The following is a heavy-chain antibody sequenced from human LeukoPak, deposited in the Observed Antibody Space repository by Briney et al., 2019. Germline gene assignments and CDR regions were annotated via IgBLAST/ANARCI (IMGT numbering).Heavy chain of an antibody. CDR3: ARDGCSSTSCPVNHYYYYYGMDV. V-gene: IGHV3-33*01. J-gene: IGHJ6*02. CDR1: GFTFSSYG. CDR2: IWYDGSNK. D-gene: IGHD2-2*01. Sequence: GGSLRLSCAASGFTFSSYGMHWVRQAPGKGLEWVAVIWYDGSNKYYADSVRGRFTISRDNSKNTLYLQMNSLRAEDTAVYYCARDGCSSTSCPVNHYYYYYGMDVWGQGTTVTVSS.